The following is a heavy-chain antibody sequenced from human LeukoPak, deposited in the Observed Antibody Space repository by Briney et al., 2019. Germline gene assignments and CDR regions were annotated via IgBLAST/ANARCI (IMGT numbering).Heavy chain of an antibody. Sequence: SETLSLTCTVSGGSISSSSYYWGWIRQPPGKGLEWIGSIYYSGSTYYNPSLKSRVTISVDTSKNQFSLKLSSVTAADTAVYYCARRVAATQNALDYWGQGTLVTVSS. J-gene: IGHJ4*02. CDR3: ARRVAATQNALDY. CDR2: IYYSGST. CDR1: GGSISSSSYY. D-gene: IGHD2-15*01. V-gene: IGHV4-39*01.